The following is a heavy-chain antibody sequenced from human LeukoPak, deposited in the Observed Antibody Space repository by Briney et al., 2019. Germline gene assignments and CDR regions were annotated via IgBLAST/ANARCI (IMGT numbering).Heavy chain of an antibody. CDR2: ISWNSGSI. Sequence: GRSLRLSCAASGFTFDDYAMHWVRQAPGKGLEWVSGISWNSGSIGYADSVKGRFTISRDSAKNSLYLQMNSLRADDTAVYYCARDRVWTVLYWGQGTLVTVSS. CDR1: GFTFDDYA. D-gene: IGHD6-13*01. J-gene: IGHJ4*02. V-gene: IGHV3-9*01. CDR3: ARDRVWTVLY.